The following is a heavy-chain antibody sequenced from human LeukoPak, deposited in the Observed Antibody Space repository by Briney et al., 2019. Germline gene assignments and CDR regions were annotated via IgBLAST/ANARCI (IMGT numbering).Heavy chain of an antibody. Sequence: SETLSLTCSVSGGSLSSSSSYWGWIRHPPGKGLEWIGSIYYSGSSFDNPALKSRVTISVDTSKNQFSLKLSSVTAADTAVYYCARHRSGWLQSSFDYWGQGTLVTVSS. CDR2: IYYSGSS. CDR3: ARHRSGWLQSSFDY. J-gene: IGHJ4*02. CDR1: GGSLSSSSSY. V-gene: IGHV4-39*01. D-gene: IGHD5-24*01.